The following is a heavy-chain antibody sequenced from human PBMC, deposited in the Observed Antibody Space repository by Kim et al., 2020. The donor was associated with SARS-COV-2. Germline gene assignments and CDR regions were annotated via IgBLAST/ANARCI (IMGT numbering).Heavy chain of an antibody. CDR3: ARRLGGSGSWFDP. D-gene: IGHD3-10*01. V-gene: IGHV5-51*01. J-gene: IGHJ5*02. Sequence: SPSFQGQVPISADKSISTAYLQWGSLKASDTAMYYCARRLGGSGSWFDPWGQGTLVTVSS.